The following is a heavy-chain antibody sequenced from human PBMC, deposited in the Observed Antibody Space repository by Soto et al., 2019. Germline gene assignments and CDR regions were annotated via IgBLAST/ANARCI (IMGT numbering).Heavy chain of an antibody. D-gene: IGHD4-17*01. V-gene: IGHV1-18*01. J-gene: IGHJ4*02. Sequence: QGQLVQSGAEVKKPGASVKVSCKASGYTFHMFGYTWVRQAPGPGLEWVGGISVYDGNTAYGKNFTVRVSLTTDKTTSTDSMELRSLTADDTAVYFCARTRRLYLNDDPGDYGASMEDYWGQGTLLSVSS. CDR3: ARTRRLYLNDDPGDYGASMEDY. CDR1: GYTFHMFG. CDR2: ISVYDGNT.